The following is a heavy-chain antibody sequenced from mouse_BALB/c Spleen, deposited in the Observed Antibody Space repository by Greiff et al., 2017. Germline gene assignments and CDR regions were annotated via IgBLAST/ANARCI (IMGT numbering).Heavy chain of an antibody. V-gene: IGHV3-2*02. Sequence: EVKLVESGPGLVKPSQSLSLTCTVTGYSITSDYAWNWIRQFPGNKLEWMGYISYSGSTSYNPSLKSRISITRDTSKNQFFLQLNSVTTEDTATYYCARSGALGTWFAYWGQGTLVTVSA. CDR2: ISYSGST. J-gene: IGHJ3*01. CDR1: GYSITSDYA. CDR3: ARSGALGTWFAY. D-gene: IGHD3-1*01.